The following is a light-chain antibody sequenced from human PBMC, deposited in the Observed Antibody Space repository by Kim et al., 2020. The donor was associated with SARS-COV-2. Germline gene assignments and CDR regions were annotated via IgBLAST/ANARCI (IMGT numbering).Light chain of an antibody. Sequence: EIVLTQSPGTLSFSPGERASLSCRAGQSVSSTHLGWYQQKPGQAPSLIIYGAFNRATGIPDRFSGSGSGTDFTLTISRLEPEDFAVYYCQQYGTSPITFGQGTRLEIK. CDR1: QSVSSTH. V-gene: IGKV3-20*01. CDR3: QQYGTSPIT. J-gene: IGKJ5*01. CDR2: GAF.